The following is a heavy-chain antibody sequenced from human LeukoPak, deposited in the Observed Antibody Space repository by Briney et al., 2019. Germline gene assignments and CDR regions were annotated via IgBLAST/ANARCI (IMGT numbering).Heavy chain of an antibody. J-gene: IGHJ4*02. D-gene: IGHD3-10*01. Sequence: SETLSLTCAVSGGSTSSYYWSWIREPPGKGLEWIGYICYCGSTNYHPSLKRRVPISVDTSKDQFSLKLSSVTGADTAVYYCASIQWFGDSIRRWYFDYWGQGTLVTVSS. CDR2: ICYCGST. CDR1: GGSTSSYY. V-gene: IGHV4-59*08. CDR3: ASIQWFGDSIRRWYFDY.